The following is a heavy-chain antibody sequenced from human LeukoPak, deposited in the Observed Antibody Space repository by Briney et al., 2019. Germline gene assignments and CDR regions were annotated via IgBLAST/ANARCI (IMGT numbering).Heavy chain of an antibody. CDR2: IWYDGSNK. D-gene: IGHD2-2*01. CDR1: GFTFSSYG. CDR3: ASAGYCSSTSCYRAAWFDP. Sequence: PGRSLRLSCAASGFTFSSYGMHWVRQAPGKGLEWVAVIWYDGSNKYYADSVKGRFTISRDNSKNTLYLQMNSLRAEDTAVYYCASAGYCSSTSCYRAAWFDPWGQGTLVTVSS. V-gene: IGHV3-33*01. J-gene: IGHJ5*02.